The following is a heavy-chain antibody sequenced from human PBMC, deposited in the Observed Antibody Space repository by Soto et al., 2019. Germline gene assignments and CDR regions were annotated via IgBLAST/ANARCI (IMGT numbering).Heavy chain of an antibody. CDR3: ARDSLPYGSGSYYNVGDY. V-gene: IGHV1-69*01. Sequence: QVQLVQSRAEVKKPGSSVKVSCKASGGTFSSYAISWVRQAPGQGLEWMGGIIPIFGTANYAQKFQGRVTITADESTSTAYMELSSLRSEDTAVYYCARDSLPYGSGSYYNVGDYWGQGTLVTVSS. D-gene: IGHD3-10*01. J-gene: IGHJ4*02. CDR2: IIPIFGTA. CDR1: GGTFSSYA.